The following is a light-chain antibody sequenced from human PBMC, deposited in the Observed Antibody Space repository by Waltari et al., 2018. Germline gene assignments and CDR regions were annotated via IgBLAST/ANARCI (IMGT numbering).Light chain of an antibody. CDR1: SSDVGSYNY. Sequence: QSALTQPASVSGSPGQPITISCTGTSSDVGSYNYFSWYQQHPGKAPKPMIYDVTTRPSGVSNRFSGSKSGNTASLTISGLQAEDEADYYCSSYTSSSTWVFGGGTKLTVL. CDR3: SSYTSSSTWV. CDR2: DVT. V-gene: IGLV2-14*01. J-gene: IGLJ3*02.